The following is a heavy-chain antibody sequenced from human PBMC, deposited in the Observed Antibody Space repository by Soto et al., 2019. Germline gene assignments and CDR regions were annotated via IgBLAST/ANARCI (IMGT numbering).Heavy chain of an antibody. CDR3: ARDTAVGAYSPLYYYYFYGMDV. J-gene: IGHJ6*02. Sequence: GGSLRLSCAASGFTFSSYAMHWVRQAPGKGLEWVAVISYDGSNKYYADSVKGRFTISRDNSKNTMYLQMNSLRAEDTAVYYCARDTAVGAYSPLYYYYFYGMDVWGQGTTVTVSS. D-gene: IGHD1-26*01. CDR1: GFTFSSYA. V-gene: IGHV3-30-3*01. CDR2: ISYDGSNK.